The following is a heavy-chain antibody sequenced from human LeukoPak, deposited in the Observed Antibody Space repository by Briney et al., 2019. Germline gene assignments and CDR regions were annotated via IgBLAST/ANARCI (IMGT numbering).Heavy chain of an antibody. J-gene: IGHJ4*02. CDR2: IYYSGST. Sequence: PWETLSLTCTVSGGSISSSSYYWGWIRQPPGKGLEWIGSIYYSGSTYYNPSLKSRVTISVDTSKNQFSLKLSSVTAADTAVYYCARHEYYYDSSGLSGFDYWGQGTLVTVSS. CDR3: ARHEYYYDSSGLSGFDY. D-gene: IGHD3-22*01. V-gene: IGHV4-39*01. CDR1: GGSISSSSYY.